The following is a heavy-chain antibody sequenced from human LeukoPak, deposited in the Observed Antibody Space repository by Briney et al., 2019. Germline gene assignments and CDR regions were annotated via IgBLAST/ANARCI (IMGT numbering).Heavy chain of an antibody. CDR3: ARDWGSTGYDLYDS. D-gene: IGHD5-12*01. V-gene: IGHV3-7*01. CDR2: IRQDGSER. Sequence: GGSLRLSCTASGFIFSNYWMSWVRQAPGKGLEWVAHIRQDGSERHYVDSVKDRFTISRDNAKNSLDLQMDSLRAEDTAVYYCARDWGSTGYDLYDSWGQGTLVTVSS. J-gene: IGHJ4*02. CDR1: GFIFSNYW.